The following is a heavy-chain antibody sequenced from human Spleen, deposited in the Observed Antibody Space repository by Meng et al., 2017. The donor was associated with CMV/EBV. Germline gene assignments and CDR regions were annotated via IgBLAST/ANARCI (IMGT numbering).Heavy chain of an antibody. D-gene: IGHD2-15*01. CDR2: INPNSGGT. V-gene: IGHV1-2*02. CDR1: GYTFTGYY. J-gene: IGHJ4*02. Sequence: VQLGQSGAEVKKPGAPVKAPCKASGYTFTGYYMHWVRQAPGQGLEWMGWINPNSGGTNYAQKFQGRVTMTRDTSISTAYMELSRLRSDDTAVYYCARDWAEISPVSWDYFDYWGQGTLVTVSS. CDR3: ARDWAEISPVSWDYFDY.